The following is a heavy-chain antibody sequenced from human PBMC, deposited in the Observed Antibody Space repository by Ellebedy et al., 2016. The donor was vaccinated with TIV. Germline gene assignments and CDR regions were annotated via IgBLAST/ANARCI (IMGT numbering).Heavy chain of an antibody. CDR3: ARTTTTLSDY. D-gene: IGHD4-17*01. V-gene: IGHV1-69*04. CDR2: IIPILDIA. Sequence: AASVKVSCKASGGTFSSYAVSWVRQAPGQGLEWMGRIIPILDIANYAQKFQGRVTITADKSTTTAYMELSSLRSEDTAVYYCARTTTTLSDYWGQGTLITVSS. J-gene: IGHJ4*02. CDR1: GGTFSSYA.